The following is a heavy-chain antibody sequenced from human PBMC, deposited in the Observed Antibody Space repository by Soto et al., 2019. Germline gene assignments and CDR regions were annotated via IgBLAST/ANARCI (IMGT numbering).Heavy chain of an antibody. CDR3: VRASYILPFDP. V-gene: IGHV4-30-2*05. Sequence: QLQLQESGSGLVKPSQTLSLTCAVSGGSIDSGGYSWNWIRQPPGKGLEWIGYIYHTGAAHYNASLAGRVSLSVDLSKNQFSLQMTSVTAADTAVYYCVRASYILPFDPWGQGIFVTVSS. CDR1: GGSIDSGGYS. J-gene: IGHJ5*02. D-gene: IGHD2-21*01. CDR2: IYHTGAA.